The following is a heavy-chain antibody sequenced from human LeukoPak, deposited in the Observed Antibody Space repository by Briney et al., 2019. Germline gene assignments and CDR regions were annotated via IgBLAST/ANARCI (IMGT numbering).Heavy chain of an antibody. CDR1: GFTFSSYA. CDR3: ARSSSVWYEIGEY. CDR2: IGSSSTI. D-gene: IGHD6-19*01. J-gene: IGHJ4*02. V-gene: IGHV3-48*01. Sequence: PGGSLRLSCAASGFTFSSYAMNWVRQAPGKGLEWVSYIGSSSTIYYADSVKGRFTISRDNAKNSLYLQMNSLRAEDTAVYYCARSSSVWYEIGEYWGQGTLVAVSS.